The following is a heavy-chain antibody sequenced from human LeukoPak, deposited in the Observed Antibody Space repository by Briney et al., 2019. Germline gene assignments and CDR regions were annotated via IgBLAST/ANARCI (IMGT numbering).Heavy chain of an antibody. V-gene: IGHV3-30*18. CDR1: GFTFSSYG. D-gene: IGHD6-19*01. J-gene: IGHJ4*02. Sequence: GGSLGLSCAASGFTFSSYGMHWVRQAPGKGREWVAVISYDGSKKYYADSVKGRFTISRDNSKNTLYLQMNSLRAEDTAVYYCANFHSSGWYGFDYWGQGTLVTVSS. CDR3: ANFHSSGWYGFDY. CDR2: ISYDGSKK.